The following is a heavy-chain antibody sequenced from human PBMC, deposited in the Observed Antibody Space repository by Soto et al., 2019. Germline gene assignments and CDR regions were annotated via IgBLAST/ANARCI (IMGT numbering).Heavy chain of an antibody. Sequence: GGSLRLSCAASGFTFSSYAMHWVRQAPGKGLEWVAVISYGGSNKYYADSVKGRFTISRDNSKNTLYLQMNSLRAEDTAVYYCARDLGGSGYYLVFDYWGQGTLVTVSS. CDR1: GFTFSSYA. J-gene: IGHJ4*02. V-gene: IGHV3-30-3*01. CDR3: ARDLGGSGYYLVFDY. CDR2: ISYGGSNK. D-gene: IGHD3-3*01.